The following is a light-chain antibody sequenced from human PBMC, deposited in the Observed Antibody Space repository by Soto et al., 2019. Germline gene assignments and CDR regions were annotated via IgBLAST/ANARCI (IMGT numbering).Light chain of an antibody. CDR3: NSYTTSGTYV. CDR2: DVT. J-gene: IGLJ1*01. CDR1: SSDVGAYNY. V-gene: IGLV2-14*03. Sequence: QSALTQPASVSGSPGQSITISCTGTSSDVGAYNYVSWYQHLPGKAPKLMIYDVTNRPSGVSNRFSGSKSGNTASLSISGLQAEDEADYSCNSYTTSGTYVFGTGTKVTVL.